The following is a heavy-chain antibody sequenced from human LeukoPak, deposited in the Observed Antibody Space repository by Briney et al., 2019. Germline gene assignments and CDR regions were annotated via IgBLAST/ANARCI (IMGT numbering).Heavy chain of an antibody. CDR2: IIPFFATA. V-gene: IGHV1-69*13. D-gene: IGHD3-9*01. Sequence: ASVKVSCKASGGTLNSYAFSWVRQAPGQGLEWMGGIIPFFATANYAQKFQGRVTITADESTSTTYLELSSLRAEDTAVYYCADDVLTGYPSASYYYHGMDVWGQGTTVTVSS. CDR3: ADDVLTGYPSASYYYHGMDV. J-gene: IGHJ6*02. CDR1: GGTLNSYA.